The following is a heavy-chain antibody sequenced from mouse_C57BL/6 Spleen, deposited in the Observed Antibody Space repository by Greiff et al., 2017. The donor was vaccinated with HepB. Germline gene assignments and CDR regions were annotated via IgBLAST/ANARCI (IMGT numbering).Heavy chain of an antibody. Sequence: QVQLQQPGAELVKPGASVKLSCKASGYTFTSYWMHWVKQRPGQGLEWIGMIHPNSGSTNYNEKFKGKATLTVDKSSSTAYMQLSSLTSEDSAVYYCAREAQATFYAMDYWGQGTSVTVSS. CDR1: GYTFTSYW. V-gene: IGHV1-64*01. CDR3: AREAQATFYAMDY. J-gene: IGHJ4*01. D-gene: IGHD3-2*02. CDR2: IHPNSGST.